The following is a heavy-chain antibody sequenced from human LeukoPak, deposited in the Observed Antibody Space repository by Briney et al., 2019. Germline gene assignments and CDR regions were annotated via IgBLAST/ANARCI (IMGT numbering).Heavy chain of an antibody. V-gene: IGHV3-30*02. D-gene: IGHD5/OR15-5a*01. CDR2: IQDKGIDK. J-gene: IGHJ4*02. CDR1: GFTFIRYG. Sequence: GGSLRLSCEASGFTFIRYGFHWVRQAPGKGPEWVAYIQDKGIDKSYVDSVRGRFTISRDDSKSTLYLHMNSLRAEDTGVYYCARDSRVWAFDYWGQGILVTVAS. CDR3: ARDSRVWAFDY.